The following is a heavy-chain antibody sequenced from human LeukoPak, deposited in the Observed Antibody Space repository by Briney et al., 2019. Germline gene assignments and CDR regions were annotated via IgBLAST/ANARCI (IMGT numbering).Heavy chain of an antibody. CDR2: IYYSGST. D-gene: IGHD3-22*01. CDR3: ARDHWQVGPYDSSGYYYYNWFDP. V-gene: IGHV4-59*01. Sequence: SETLPLTCAVYGGSFTGYHWSWLRQPPGKGLEWIGYIYYSGSTNYNPSLKSRVTISVDTSKNQFSLKLSSVTAADTAVYYCARDHWQVGPYDSSGYYYYNWFDPWGQGTLVTVSS. CDR1: GGSFTGYH. J-gene: IGHJ5*02.